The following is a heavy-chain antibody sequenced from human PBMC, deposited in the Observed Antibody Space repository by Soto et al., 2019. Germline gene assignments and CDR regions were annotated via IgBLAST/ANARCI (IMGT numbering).Heavy chain of an antibody. D-gene: IGHD3-9*01. CDR2: ISSGGGSK. CDR3: AKDLPYDILTGFDY. V-gene: IGHV3-23*01. Sequence: PGGSLRLSCAASGFTFVDYAMVWVRQAPGKGLEWVSVISSGGGSKHYADSVKGRFTLSRDNSKNTLYLQMNSLRAEDTAVYYCAKDLPYDILTGFDYWGQGTLVTVSS. CDR1: GFTFVDYA. J-gene: IGHJ4*02.